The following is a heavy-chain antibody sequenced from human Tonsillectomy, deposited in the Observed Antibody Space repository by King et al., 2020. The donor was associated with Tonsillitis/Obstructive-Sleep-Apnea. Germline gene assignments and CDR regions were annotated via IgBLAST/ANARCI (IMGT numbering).Heavy chain of an antibody. J-gene: IGHJ4*02. CDR1: GGSISSSSYY. D-gene: IGHD2-2*01. CDR3: ARPSCSSTSCYFDY. V-gene: IGHV4-39*01. CDR2: VYDIGST. Sequence: QLQESGPVLVKPSETLSLTCTVSGGSISSSSYYWGWIRQPPGKGLEWIGSVYDIGSTYYNPSLKSRVTISVDTSKNQFSLKLSSVPAADTAVYYCARPSCSSTSCYFDYWGQGTLVTVSS.